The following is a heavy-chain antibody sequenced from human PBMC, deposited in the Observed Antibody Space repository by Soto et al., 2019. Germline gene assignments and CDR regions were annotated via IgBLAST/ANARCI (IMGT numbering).Heavy chain of an antibody. CDR1: GDSVSSENYY. D-gene: IGHD6-6*01. CDR2: IYSSGST. V-gene: IGHV4-61*01. J-gene: IGHJ4*02. CDR3: AKGRRDSSFDYFDY. Sequence: SETLSLTCTVSGDSVSSENYYWTWIRQPPGKGLEWIGYIYSSGSTNYNPSLKSRVTISLDTSTNQFSLKLTSVTAADTAVYYCAKGRRDSSFDYFDYWGQGTMVTVSS.